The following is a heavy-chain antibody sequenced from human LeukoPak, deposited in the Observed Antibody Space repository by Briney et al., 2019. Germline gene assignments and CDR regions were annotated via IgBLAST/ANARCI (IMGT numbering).Heavy chain of an antibody. D-gene: IGHD5-18*01. V-gene: IGHV4-59*01. CDR3: ARDLRGYSYGFSPDYGMDV. J-gene: IGHJ6*02. Sequence: SETLSLTCTVSGGSISSYYWSWIRQPPGKGLEWIGYIYYSGSTNYNPSLKSRVTISVDTSKNQFSLKLSSVTAADTAVYYCARDLRGYSYGFSPDYGMDVRGQGTTVTVSS. CDR1: GGSISSYY. CDR2: IYYSGST.